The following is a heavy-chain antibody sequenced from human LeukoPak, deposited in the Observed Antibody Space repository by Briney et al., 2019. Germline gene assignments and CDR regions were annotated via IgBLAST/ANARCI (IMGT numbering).Heavy chain of an antibody. Sequence: GGSLRLSCAASGFTFTSYAIHWVRQAPGKGLEWVALISHDGSNKDYGDSVKGRFTISRDNSKNTLYLQMNSLKPENTAVYYCAREGVVGAILGYWGQGSLVTVSP. D-gene: IGHD1-26*01. V-gene: IGHV3-30*04. J-gene: IGHJ4*02. CDR1: GFTFTSYA. CDR2: ISHDGSNK. CDR3: AREGVVGAILGY.